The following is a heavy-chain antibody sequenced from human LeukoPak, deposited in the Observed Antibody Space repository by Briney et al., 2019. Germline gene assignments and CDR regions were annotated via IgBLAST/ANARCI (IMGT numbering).Heavy chain of an antibody. J-gene: IGHJ4*02. D-gene: IGHD1-1*01. CDR2: IFAGVGT. V-gene: IGHV3-53*01. CDR1: GFTVSNNY. CDR3: ARRDRGTGQHFDY. Sequence: PGGSLRLSCAASGFTVSNNYMTWVRQAPGKGLEWVSIIFAGVGTYYADSVRGRFTISRDNSKNTLYLQMNSLEAEDAAVYYCARRDRGTGQHFDYWGQGTLVTVS.